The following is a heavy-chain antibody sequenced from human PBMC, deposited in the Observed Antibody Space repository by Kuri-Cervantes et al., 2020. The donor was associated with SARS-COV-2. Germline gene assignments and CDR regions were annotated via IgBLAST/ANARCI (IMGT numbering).Heavy chain of an antibody. CDR2: INAGNGNT. J-gene: IGHJ3*02. V-gene: IGHV1-3*01. D-gene: IGHD2-2*01. Sequence: ASVKVSCKASGYTFTGYYMHWVRQAPGQGLEWMGWINAGNGNTKYSQKFQGRVTITRDTSASTAYMELSSLRSEDTAVYYCARRDIVVVPAANDAFDIWGQGKTV. CDR1: GYTFTGYY. CDR3: ARRDIVVVPAANDAFDI.